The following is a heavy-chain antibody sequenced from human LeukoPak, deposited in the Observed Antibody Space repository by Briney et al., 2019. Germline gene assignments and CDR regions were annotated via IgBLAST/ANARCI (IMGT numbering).Heavy chain of an antibody. CDR2: IVVGSGNT. Sequence: ASVKVSCKASGFTFTSSAMQWVRQARGQRLEWVGWIVVGSGNTNYAQKFQERVTITRDMSTSTAYMELSSLRSEDTAVYYCAATGIAAAMNHFYWYFDLWGRGTLVTVSS. CDR1: GFTFTSSA. V-gene: IGHV1-58*02. D-gene: IGHD6-13*01. J-gene: IGHJ2*01. CDR3: AATGIAAAMNHFYWYFDL.